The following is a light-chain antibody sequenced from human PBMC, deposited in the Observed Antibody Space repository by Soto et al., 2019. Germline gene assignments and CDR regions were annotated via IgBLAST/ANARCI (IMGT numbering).Light chain of an antibody. J-gene: IGKJ1*01. CDR2: KAF. V-gene: IGKV1-5*03. Sequence: DIQMPKSRSTVSGSVGASLTITRLARPPIRRWLPWDPENPWKSDNVTICKAFTLKSGVPSRFSGSGSGTEFNLTISSLQLEDFATYYCQQSYSTPRTFGQGTKV. CDR1: PPIRRW. CDR3: QQSYSTPRT.